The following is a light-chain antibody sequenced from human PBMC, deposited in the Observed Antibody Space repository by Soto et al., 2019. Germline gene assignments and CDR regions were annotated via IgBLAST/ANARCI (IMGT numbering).Light chain of an antibody. J-gene: IGKJ2*01. Sequence: DIQMTQSPSTLSAYVGDRVTITCRASQSISSWLAWYQQKPGKAPKLLIYDASSLESGVPSRFSGSGSGTEFTLTISSLQPDDFANYYCQQYNSYSQYTFGQGTKLEIK. CDR3: QQYNSYSQYT. CDR2: DAS. V-gene: IGKV1-5*01. CDR1: QSISSW.